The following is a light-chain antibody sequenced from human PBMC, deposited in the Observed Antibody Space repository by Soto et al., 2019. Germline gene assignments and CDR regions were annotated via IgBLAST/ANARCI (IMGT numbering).Light chain of an antibody. J-gene: IGKJ2*01. CDR1: QSISSW. CDR3: QQYSSYLYT. CDR2: DAS. V-gene: IGKV1-5*01. Sequence: DIQMTQSPSTLSASVGDRVTITCRASQSISSWLAWYQQKPGKAPKPLIYDASSLESGVPSRFSGSGSGTGFTLTFRSLQPDDFATYYCQQYSSYLYTFGQGTKLEIK.